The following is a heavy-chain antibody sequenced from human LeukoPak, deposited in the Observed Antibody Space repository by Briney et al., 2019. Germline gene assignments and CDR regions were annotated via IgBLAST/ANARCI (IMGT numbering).Heavy chain of an antibody. V-gene: IGHV3-15*01. CDR3: TTDFVNYDFWSGYSATDY. D-gene: IGHD3-3*01. CDR2: IKSKSDGGTT. J-gene: IGHJ4*02. Sequence: RSGGSLRLSCAASGFTFSNAWVSWVRQAPGKGLEWVGCIKSKSDGGTTDYAAPVKGRFTISSDDSKNTLYLQMNSLKTEDTAVYYCTTDFVNYDFWSGYSATDYWGQGTLVTVSS. CDR1: GFTFSNAW.